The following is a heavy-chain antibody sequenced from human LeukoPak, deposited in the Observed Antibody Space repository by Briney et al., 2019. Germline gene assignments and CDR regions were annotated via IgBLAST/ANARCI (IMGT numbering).Heavy chain of an antibody. CDR1: GFTFGSYA. D-gene: IGHD4-17*01. CDR2: ISGSGGST. V-gene: IGHV3-23*01. Sequence: GGSLRLSCAASGFTFGSYAMSWVRQAPGKGLEWVSAISGSGGSTYYADSVKGRFTISRDNSKNTLYLQMNSLRAEDTAVYYCAKSSGYGDYETAYWGQGTLVTVSS. CDR3: AKSSGYGDYETAY. J-gene: IGHJ4*02.